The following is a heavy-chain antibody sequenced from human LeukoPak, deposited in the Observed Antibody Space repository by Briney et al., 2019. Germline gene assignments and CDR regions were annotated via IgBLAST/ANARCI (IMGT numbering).Heavy chain of an antibody. CDR2: INHSGST. V-gene: IGHV4-34*01. CDR3: ARCRGYSYGRSFDY. J-gene: IGHJ4*02. CDR1: GGSFSGYY. D-gene: IGHD5-18*01. Sequence: SETLSLTCAVYGGSFSGYYWSWTRQPPGKGLEWIGEINHSGSTNYNPSLKSRVIISVDTSKNQFSLKPSSVTAADTAVYYCARCRGYSYGRSFDYWGQGTLVTVSS.